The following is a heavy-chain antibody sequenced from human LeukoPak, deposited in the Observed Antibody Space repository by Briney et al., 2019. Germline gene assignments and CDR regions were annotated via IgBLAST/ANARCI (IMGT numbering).Heavy chain of an antibody. V-gene: IGHV1-2*02. CDR3: ARQPLGYCSGDYCYVYHVDL. D-gene: IGHD2-15*01. J-gene: IGHJ5*02. CDR1: GYTFTGYY. CDR2: INPNSGST. Sequence: ASVKVSCKASGYTFTGYYMHWVRQAPGQGLEWMGWINPNSGSTNYAQKFQGRVTMTRDTSINTAYMELSRLRSDDTAVYYCARQPLGYCSGDYCYVYHVDLWGQGTLVTVSS.